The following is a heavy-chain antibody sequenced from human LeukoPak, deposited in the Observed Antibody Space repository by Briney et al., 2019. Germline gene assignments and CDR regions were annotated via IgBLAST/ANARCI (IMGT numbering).Heavy chain of an antibody. J-gene: IGHJ4*02. D-gene: IGHD3/OR15-3a*01. V-gene: IGHV1-2*02. CDR3: ARDLWPGLLDY. Sequence: ASVKVSCKASGYTFTGYYMHWVRQAPGQGLEWMGWINPNSGGANYAQKFQGRVTMTTDTSTSAAYMELRSLRSDDTAVYYCARDLWPGLLDYWGQGTLVTVSS. CDR1: GYTFTGYY. CDR2: INPNSGGA.